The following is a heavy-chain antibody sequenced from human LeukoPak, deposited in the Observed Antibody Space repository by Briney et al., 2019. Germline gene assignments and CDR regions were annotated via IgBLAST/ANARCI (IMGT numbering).Heavy chain of an antibody. Sequence: GASVKVSCKVSGYTLTELSMHWVRQAPGKGLDWMGGFDPEDGETIYAQKFQGRVTMTEDTSTDTAYMELSSLRSEDTAVYYCATDSYYYGSGSYYNPVYWGQGTLVTVSS. V-gene: IGHV1-24*01. CDR1: GYTLTELS. J-gene: IGHJ4*02. CDR2: FDPEDGET. D-gene: IGHD3-10*01. CDR3: ATDSYYYGSGSYYNPVY.